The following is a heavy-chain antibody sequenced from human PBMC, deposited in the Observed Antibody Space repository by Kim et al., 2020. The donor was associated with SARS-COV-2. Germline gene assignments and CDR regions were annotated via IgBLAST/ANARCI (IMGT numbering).Heavy chain of an antibody. D-gene: IGHD2-2*01. CDR3: ARDGEYQLLMGSYYYYY. J-gene: IGHJ6*03. V-gene: IGHV3-30-3*01. CDR1: GFTFSSYA. CDR2: ISYDGSNK. Sequence: GGSLRLSCAASGFTFSSYAMHWVRQAPGKGLEWVAVISYDGSNKYYADSVKGRFTISRDNSKNTLYLQMNSLRAEDTAVYYCARDGEYQLLMGSYYYYY.